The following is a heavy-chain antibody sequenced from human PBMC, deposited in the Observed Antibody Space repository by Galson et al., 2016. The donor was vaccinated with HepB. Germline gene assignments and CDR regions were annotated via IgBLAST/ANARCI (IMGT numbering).Heavy chain of an antibody. V-gene: IGHV1-46*01. J-gene: IGHJ6*02. CDR3: ARDTTSQIFGVFIGNYYFYGMDV. CDR1: GYTFTNYY. D-gene: IGHD3-3*01. CDR2: INPTAGST. Sequence: SVKVSCKASGYTFTNYYVHWVRQAPGQGLEWMGLINPTAGSTTYAQNFQGRVTMTRDTSTSTVYMELTSLRSEDTAVYYCARDTTSQIFGVFIGNYYFYGMDVLGQGTTVTVSS.